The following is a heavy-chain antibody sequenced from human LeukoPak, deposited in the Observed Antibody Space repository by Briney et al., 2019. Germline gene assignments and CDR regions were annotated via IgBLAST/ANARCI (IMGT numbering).Heavy chain of an antibody. Sequence: RASLKVSCKASGYTFTGYYMHWVRQAPGQGLEWMGWINPNSGDTNYAQKFQGRVTMTRDTSISTAYMELSRLRSDDTAVYYCARDRVYKLWLLRYYYYYGMDVWGQGTTVTVSS. CDR1: GYTFTGYY. CDR3: ARDRVYKLWLLRYYYYYGMDV. D-gene: IGHD5-18*01. CDR2: INPNSGDT. V-gene: IGHV1-2*02. J-gene: IGHJ6*02.